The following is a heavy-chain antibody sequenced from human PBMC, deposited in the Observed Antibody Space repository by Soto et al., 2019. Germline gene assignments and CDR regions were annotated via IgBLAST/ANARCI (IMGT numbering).Heavy chain of an antibody. CDR1: GFTFSSYA. V-gene: IGHV3-23*01. D-gene: IGHD3-16*01. CDR3: AKGQSAYRQIYYYYAMDV. Sequence: EVQLLESGGGLVQPGGSLRLSCAASGFTFSSYAMSWVRQAPGKGPEWVAVISGSGGSTYYADSVKGRFTISRDNSKNTLYLQMKSLRAEDTAVYYCAKGQSAYRQIYYYYAMDVWGQGTTVTVSS. J-gene: IGHJ6*02. CDR2: ISGSGGST.